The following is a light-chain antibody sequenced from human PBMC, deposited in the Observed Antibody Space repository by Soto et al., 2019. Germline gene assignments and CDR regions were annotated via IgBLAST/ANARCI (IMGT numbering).Light chain of an antibody. CDR1: QSISYF. Sequence: DIQMTQSPSTLSASIGDRVTITCRASQSISYFLAWYQQKPGKAPNLLIYDASSLESGAPSRFSGSGAGTQFTLTINSLQPDDFATYYCQHYDSSSPWTFGQGTKV. J-gene: IGKJ1*01. CDR3: QHYDSSSPWT. V-gene: IGKV1-5*01. CDR2: DAS.